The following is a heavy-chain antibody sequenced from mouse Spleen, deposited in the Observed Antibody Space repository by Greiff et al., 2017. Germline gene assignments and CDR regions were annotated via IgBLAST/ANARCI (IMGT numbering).Heavy chain of an antibody. CDR2: IYPSDSYT. J-gene: IGHJ3*01. CDR3: TRGYDWFAY. Sequence: VKLLESGAELVRPGASVKLSCKASGYTFTSYWVNWVKQRPGQGLEWIGNIYPSDSYTNYNQKFKDKATLTVDKSSSTAYMQLSSPTSEDSAVYYCTRGYDWFAYWGQGTLVTVSA. D-gene: IGHD2-14*01. CDR1: GYTFTSYW. V-gene: IGHV1-69*02.